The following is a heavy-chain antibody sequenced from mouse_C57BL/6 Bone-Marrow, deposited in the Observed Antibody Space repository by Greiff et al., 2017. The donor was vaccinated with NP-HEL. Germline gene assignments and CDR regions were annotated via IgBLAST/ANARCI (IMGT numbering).Heavy chain of an antibody. CDR2: IDPENGDT. J-gene: IGHJ4*01. CDR1: GFTIKDDY. CDR3: TTMDYSIYAMDY. V-gene: IGHV14-4*01. D-gene: IGHD2-5*01. Sequence: VQLQQSGAELVRPGASVKLSCTASGFTIKDDYMHWVKQRPEKGLEWIGWIDPENGDTEYASKFQGKATITADNSSNTAYLQLSSLTSEDTAVDYCTTMDYSIYAMDYWGQGTSVTVSS.